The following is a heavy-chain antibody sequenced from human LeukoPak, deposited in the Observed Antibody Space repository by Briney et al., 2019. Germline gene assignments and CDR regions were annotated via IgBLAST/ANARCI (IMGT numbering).Heavy chain of an antibody. CDR3: TRAPNYDFWSGYYIAYFDY. CDR2: ISGRSTYI. V-gene: IGHV3-21*01. CDR1: GFIFSGYA. Sequence: GGSLRLSCAASGFIFSGYAMNWVRQAPGKGLEWVSSISGRSTYIYYADSVKGRFTISRDNAKDSLYLQMNSLRAEDTAVYYCTRAPNYDFWSGYYIAYFDYWGQGTLVTVSS. J-gene: IGHJ4*02. D-gene: IGHD3-3*01.